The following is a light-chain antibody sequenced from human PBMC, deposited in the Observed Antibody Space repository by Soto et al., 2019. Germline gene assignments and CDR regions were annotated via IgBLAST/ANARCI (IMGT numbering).Light chain of an antibody. J-gene: IGKJ1*01. CDR2: KAS. CDR1: QTIINW. CDR3: QQYHTYWWT. Sequence: DIQMTQSPATLSASVGDRVTITCRASQTIINWLAWYQQKPGKAPKLLIYKASTLEGEVPSRFSGSCSETEFTLTINSLQPDASATYYCQQYHTYWWTFGQGTKVDSK. V-gene: IGKV1-5*03.